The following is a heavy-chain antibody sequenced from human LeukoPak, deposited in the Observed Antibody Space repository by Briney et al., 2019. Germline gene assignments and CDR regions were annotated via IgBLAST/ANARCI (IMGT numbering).Heavy chain of an antibody. CDR3: ASLREKWEPKNYFDY. V-gene: IGHV1-69*04. Sequence: SVKVSFKASGGTFSSYAISWVRQAPGQGLEWMGRIIPILGIANYAQKFQGRVTITADKSTSTAYMELSSLRSEDTAVYYCASLREKWEPKNYFDYWGQGTLVTVSS. D-gene: IGHD1-26*01. CDR2: IIPILGIA. CDR1: GGTFSSYA. J-gene: IGHJ4*02.